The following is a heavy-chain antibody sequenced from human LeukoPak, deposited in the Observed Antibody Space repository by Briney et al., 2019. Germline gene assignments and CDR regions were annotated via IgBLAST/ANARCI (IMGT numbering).Heavy chain of an antibody. CDR3: AKTDPDWSYYFDY. CDR1: GFTFSSYW. CDR2: IKQDGSEK. V-gene: IGHV3-7*03. Sequence: GGSLRLSCAASGFTFSSYWMSWVRQAPGKGLEWVANIKQDGSEKYYVDSVKGRFTISRDNSKNTLYLQMNSLRAEDTAVYYCAKTDPDWSYYFDYWGQGTLVTVSS. J-gene: IGHJ4*02. D-gene: IGHD3-9*01.